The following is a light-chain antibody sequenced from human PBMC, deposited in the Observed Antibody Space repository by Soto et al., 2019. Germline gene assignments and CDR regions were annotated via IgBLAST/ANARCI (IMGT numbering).Light chain of an antibody. CDR2: AAS. CDR3: LQDYSYPRT. V-gene: IGKV1-6*01. CDR1: QGIRSD. J-gene: IGKJ1*01. Sequence: ALQMTQSPSSLSASVGDTVTITCRASQGIRSDLGWYQEKPGKAPKLLIYAASSLQTGVPSRFSGSGSGTDFTLTISSLQPEDFATYYCLQDYSYPRTFGQGTKVEIK.